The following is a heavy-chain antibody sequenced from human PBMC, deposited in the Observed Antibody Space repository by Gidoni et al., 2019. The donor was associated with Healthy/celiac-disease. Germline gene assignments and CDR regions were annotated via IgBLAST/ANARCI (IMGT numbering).Heavy chain of an antibody. D-gene: IGHD6-6*01. CDR2: IYYSGST. V-gene: IGHV4-31*03. J-gene: IGHJ6*02. CDR3: ARGPSIAARPDDYYYGMDV. CDR1: GGSISSGGYS. Sequence: QVQLQESGPGLVKPSQTLSLTCTVSGGSISSGGYSWSWIRQHPGKGLEWIGYIYYSGSTYYNPSLKSRVTISVDTSKNQFSLKLSSVTAADTAVYYCARGPSIAARPDDYYYGMDVWGQGTTVTVSS.